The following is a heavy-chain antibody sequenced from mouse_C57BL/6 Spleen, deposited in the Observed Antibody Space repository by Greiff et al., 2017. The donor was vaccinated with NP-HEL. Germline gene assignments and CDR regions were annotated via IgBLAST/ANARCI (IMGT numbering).Heavy chain of an antibody. CDR1: GYAFTNYL. CDR2: TNPGSGGT. V-gene: IGHV1-54*01. D-gene: IGHD1-1*01. J-gene: IGHJ1*03. CDR3: ARVPYYYGSSYWYFDV. Sequence: VQLQQSGAELVRPGTSVKVSCKASGYAFTNYLIEWVKQRPGQGLEWIGVTNPGSGGTNYNEKFKGKATLNAEKSSSTAYMQLSSLTSEDSAVYFCARVPYYYGSSYWYFDVWGTGTTVTVSS.